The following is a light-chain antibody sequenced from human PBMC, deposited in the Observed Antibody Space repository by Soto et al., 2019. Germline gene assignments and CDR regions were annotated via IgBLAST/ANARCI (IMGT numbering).Light chain of an antibody. CDR1: NSDVGGYNY. CDR2: DVS. Sequence: QSVLTQPASVSWSPGQSITISCTGTNSDVGGYNYVSWYQQQPGKAPKFMIYDVSNRPSGVSNRFSGSKSGNTASLTISGLQAEDEADYYCCSYTTSNTRQIVFGTGTKVTVL. V-gene: IGLV2-14*01. CDR3: CSYTTSNTRQIV. J-gene: IGLJ1*01.